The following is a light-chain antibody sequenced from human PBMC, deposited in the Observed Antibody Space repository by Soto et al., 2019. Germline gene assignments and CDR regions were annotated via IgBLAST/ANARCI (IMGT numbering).Light chain of an antibody. Sequence: QSALTQPASVSGSPGQSITISCTGTSSDVGGYNYVSWYQQHPGKAPTLMIYDVSNRPSGVSNRFSGSKSGNTASLTISGLQAEDEADYYCSSYTSSSTGVFGTGTKLTVL. J-gene: IGLJ1*01. CDR3: SSYTSSSTGV. V-gene: IGLV2-14*01. CDR1: SSDVGGYNY. CDR2: DVS.